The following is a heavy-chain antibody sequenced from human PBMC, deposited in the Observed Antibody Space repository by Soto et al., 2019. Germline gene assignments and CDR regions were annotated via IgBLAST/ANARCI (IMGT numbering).Heavy chain of an antibody. J-gene: IGHJ6*02. CDR3: ARGSDRFHYGLDV. CDR2: IWYDGSNK. CDR1: GFTFSNYG. D-gene: IGHD3-10*01. Sequence: HPGGSLRLSCAASGFTFSNYGTHWVRQAPGKGLEWVAVIWYDGSNKYYGDSVKGRFTISRDNSKNTLYLQMNSLRAEDTAVYYCARGSDRFHYGLDVWGQGTTVTVSS. V-gene: IGHV3-33*01.